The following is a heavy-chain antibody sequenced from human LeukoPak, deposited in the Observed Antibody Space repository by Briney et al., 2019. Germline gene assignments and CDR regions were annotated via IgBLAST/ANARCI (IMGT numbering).Heavy chain of an antibody. CDR1: GFTFSSYS. Sequence: GGSLRLSCAASGFTFSSYSMVWVRQAPGKGLEWVSSISSGSNYIYYADSVKGRFTISRDNARTSLYLQMNSLRAEDTAVYYCARDKAQDSVYYGMDVWGQGTTVAVSS. D-gene: IGHD6-6*01. CDR2: ISSGSNYI. J-gene: IGHJ6*02. CDR3: ARDKAQDSVYYGMDV. V-gene: IGHV3-21*06.